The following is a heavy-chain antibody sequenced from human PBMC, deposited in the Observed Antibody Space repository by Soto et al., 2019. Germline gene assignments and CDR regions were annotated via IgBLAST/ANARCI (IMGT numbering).Heavy chain of an antibody. CDR3: ARDLSGYGAWFDP. CDR2: IIPIFGTA. V-gene: IGHV1-69*05. D-gene: IGHD5-12*01. Sequence: RASVKVSCKASGGTFSSYAISWVRQAPGQGLEWMGGIIPIFGTADYAQKFQGRVTITRDTSASTAYMELSSLRSDDTAVYYCARDLSGYGAWFDPWGQGALVTVSS. CDR1: GGTFSSYA. J-gene: IGHJ5*02.